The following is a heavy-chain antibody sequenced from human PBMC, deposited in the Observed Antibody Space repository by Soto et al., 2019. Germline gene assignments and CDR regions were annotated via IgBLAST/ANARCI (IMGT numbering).Heavy chain of an antibody. CDR3: ARVSGSYYYGMDV. CDR2: ISIGGRTI. CDR1: GFTFRNYN. Sequence: PGGSLRLSCAASGFTFRNYNMNWVRQVPGKGLEWVAHISIGGRTINYADSVKGRFTISRDDAENSLNLHMNSLGAEDTAVYYCARVSGSYYYGMDVWGQGTTVTVSS. J-gene: IGHJ6*02. D-gene: IGHD1-26*01. V-gene: IGHV3-48*04.